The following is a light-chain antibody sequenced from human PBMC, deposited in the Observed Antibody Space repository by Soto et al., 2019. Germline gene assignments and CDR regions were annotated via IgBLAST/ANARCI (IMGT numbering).Light chain of an antibody. CDR1: QSVGSY. J-gene: IGKJ4*01. CDR2: DAS. Sequence: EIVLIQSPATLSLSPGERATLSCRASQSVGSYLAWYQHKPGQAPRLLISDASNGATGIPARFSGSGSETDFTLTISSLEPEDSAVYYCQRRSNWPSLTFGGGTKVDIK. CDR3: QRRSNWPSLT. V-gene: IGKV3-11*01.